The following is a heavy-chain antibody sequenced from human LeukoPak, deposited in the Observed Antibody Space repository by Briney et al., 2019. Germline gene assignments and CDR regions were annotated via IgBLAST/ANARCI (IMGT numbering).Heavy chain of an antibody. CDR3: ASAGGNAGCTIA. J-gene: IGHJ5*02. D-gene: IGHD4-23*01. Sequence: ASVKVSCKASGYTFTVYYMHWVRQAPRLGLEWMGWINPNSGGTNYAQKFQGRVSMTRDTYISTAYMELSRLRSNDTAVYFCASAGGNAGCTIAWGQGTLVSVSS. CDR1: GYTFTVYY. V-gene: IGHV1-2*02. CDR2: INPNSGGT.